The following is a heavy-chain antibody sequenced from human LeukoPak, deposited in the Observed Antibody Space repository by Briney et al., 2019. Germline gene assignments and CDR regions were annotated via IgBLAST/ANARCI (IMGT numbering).Heavy chain of an antibody. Sequence: PSETLSLTCAVYGGSFSGYYWSWIRQPPGKGLEWIGEINHSGSTNCNPSLKSRVTISVDTSKNQFSLKLSSVTAADTAVYYCARTPRMATIDYWGQGTLVTVSS. D-gene: IGHD5-12*01. J-gene: IGHJ4*02. CDR2: INHSGST. CDR3: ARTPRMATIDY. CDR1: GGSFSGYY. V-gene: IGHV4-34*01.